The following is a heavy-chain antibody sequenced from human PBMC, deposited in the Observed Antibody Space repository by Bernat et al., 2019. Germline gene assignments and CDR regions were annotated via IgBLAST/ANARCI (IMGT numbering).Heavy chain of an antibody. CDR3: AGVDH. CDR2: INQDGSEK. Sequence: EVQLVESGGGLVQPGGSLRLSCAGSGFTFSSYWMNWFRQAPGKGLEWVANINQDGSEKYFVDSVKGRFTIFRDNAKNSVYLQMNSLRAVDTALYYCAGVDHWGQGTLVTVSS. CDR1: GFTFSSYW. V-gene: IGHV3-7*04. J-gene: IGHJ4*02.